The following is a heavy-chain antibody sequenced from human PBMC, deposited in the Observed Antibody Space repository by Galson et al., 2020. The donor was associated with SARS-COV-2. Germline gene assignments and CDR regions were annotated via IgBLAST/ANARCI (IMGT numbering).Heavy chain of an antibody. J-gene: IGHJ6*02. D-gene: IGHD1-26*01. CDR1: GFTFSSYG. CDR3: AQSRSGSYFYGMDV. V-gene: IGHV3-30*18. Sequence: GGSLRLSCAASGFTFSSYGMHWVRQAPGKGLEWVAVISYDGSNKYYADSVKGRFTISRDNSKNTLYLQMNSLRAEDTAVYYCAQSRSGSYFYGMDVWGQGTTVTVSS. CDR2: ISYDGSNK.